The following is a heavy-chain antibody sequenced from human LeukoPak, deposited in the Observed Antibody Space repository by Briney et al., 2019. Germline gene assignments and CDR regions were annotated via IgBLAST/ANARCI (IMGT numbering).Heavy chain of an antibody. D-gene: IGHD5-12*01. V-gene: IGHV3-30*02. J-gene: IGHJ4*02. CDR2: ISYDGSNR. CDR3: AKETRGSYSDY. CDR1: GFTFSSSG. Sequence: GGSLRLSCAASGFTFSSSGMHWVRQAPGKGLEWVAFISYDGSNRYYADSVKGRFTISRDNSKNTLYLQMNSLRAEDTAVYYCAKETRGSYSDYWGQGTLVTVSS.